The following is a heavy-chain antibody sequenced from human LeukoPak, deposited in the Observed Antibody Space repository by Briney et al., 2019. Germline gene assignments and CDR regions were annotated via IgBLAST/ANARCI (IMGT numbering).Heavy chain of an antibody. CDR1: GFTFSSYS. J-gene: IGHJ4*02. CDR3: ARGARGFDY. V-gene: IGHV3-21*04. Sequence: GGSLRLSCAASGFTFSSYSMNWVRQAPGKGLEWVSSISSSSSYIYYADSVKGRFTISRDNAKKSLDLQMNNLRGEDTAIYYCARGARGFDYWGQGTLVTVSS. CDR2: ISSSSSYI.